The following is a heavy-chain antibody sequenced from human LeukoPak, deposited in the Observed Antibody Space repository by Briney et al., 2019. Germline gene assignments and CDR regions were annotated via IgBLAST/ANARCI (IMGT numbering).Heavy chain of an antibody. Sequence: GASVKVSCKASGYTFTSYYMHWVRRAPGQGLEWMGIINPSGGSTSYAQKFQGRVTMTRDTSTSTVYMELSSLRSEDTAVYYCARDLGRLQFWFDPWGQGTLVTVSS. V-gene: IGHV1-46*01. CDR1: GYTFTSYY. CDR2: INPSGGST. CDR3: ARDLGRLQFWFDP. J-gene: IGHJ5*02. D-gene: IGHD5-24*01.